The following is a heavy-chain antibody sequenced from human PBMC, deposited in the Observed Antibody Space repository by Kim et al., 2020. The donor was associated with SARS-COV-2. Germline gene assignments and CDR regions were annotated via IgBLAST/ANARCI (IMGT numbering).Heavy chain of an antibody. J-gene: IGHJ4*02. CDR2: ISCSGVNT. V-gene: IGHV3-23*01. CDR3: AKSLERGEGAY. CDR1: GFTFSNYA. D-gene: IGHD1-1*01. Sequence: GGSLRLSCAASGFTFSNYAMNWVRQAPGKGLEWVSAISCSGVNTYYADSVKGRFTISRDSSKNTLFLQMNSLRAEDTAIYYCAKSLERGEGAYWGQGTLVTVSS.